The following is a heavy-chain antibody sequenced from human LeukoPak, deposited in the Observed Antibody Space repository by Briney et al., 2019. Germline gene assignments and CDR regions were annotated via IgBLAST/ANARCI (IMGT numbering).Heavy chain of an antibody. V-gene: IGHV3-21*01. CDR2: ISSSSSYI. CDR3: ARDIVVVTAILGAFDI. Sequence: PGRSLRLSCAASGFTFSSYSMNWVRQAPGKGLEWVSSISSSSSYIYYADSVKGRFTISRDNAKNSLYLQMNSLRAEDTAVYYCARDIVVVTAILGAFDIWGQGTMVTVSS. J-gene: IGHJ3*02. CDR1: GFTFSSYS. D-gene: IGHD2-21*02.